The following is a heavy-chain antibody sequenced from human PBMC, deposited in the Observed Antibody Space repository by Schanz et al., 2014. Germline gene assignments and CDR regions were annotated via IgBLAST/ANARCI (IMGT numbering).Heavy chain of an antibody. V-gene: IGHV3-21*04. J-gene: IGHJ4*02. CDR3: AKVAPAATYLDS. CDR1: GFTFSSYG. CDR2: ISPSSSYI. Sequence: VQLVESGGGVAQPGRSLRLSCAASGFTFSSYGMHWVRQAPGRGLEWVSSISPSSSYIYYADSVKGRFTISRDNAKNSLFLQMNSLSAEDTAVYYCAKVAPAATYLDSWGLGTLVTVSS. D-gene: IGHD2-2*01.